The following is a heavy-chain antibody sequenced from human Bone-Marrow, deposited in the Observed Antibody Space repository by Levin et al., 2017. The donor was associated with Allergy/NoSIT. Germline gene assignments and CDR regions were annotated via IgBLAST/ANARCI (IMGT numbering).Heavy chain of an antibody. CDR2: ISGSGGST. V-gene: IGHV3-23*01. CDR1: GLTFSSYG. J-gene: IGHJ4*02. D-gene: IGHD6-19*01. CDR3: AKERAVDSSGWYGTFDY. Sequence: QPGGSLRLSCAASGLTFSSYGMSWVRQAPGKGLEWVTAISGSGGSTYYADSVKGRSTIFRDNSKNMLYLQMNSLRVEDTAVYYCAKERAVDSSGWYGTFDYWGQGTLVTVSS.